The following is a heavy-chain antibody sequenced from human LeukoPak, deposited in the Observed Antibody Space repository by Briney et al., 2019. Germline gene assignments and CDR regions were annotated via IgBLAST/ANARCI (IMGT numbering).Heavy chain of an antibody. CDR1: GFTFDDYA. CDR2: ISWNSGSI. Sequence: GGSLRLSCAASGFTFDDYAMHWVRQAPGKGLEWVSGISWNSGSIGYADSVKGRFTISRDNAKNSLYLQMNSLRAEDTALYYCAKDIGADDCYFDYWGQGTLVTVSS. CDR3: AKDIGADDCYFDY. D-gene: IGHD6-13*01. J-gene: IGHJ4*02. V-gene: IGHV3-9*01.